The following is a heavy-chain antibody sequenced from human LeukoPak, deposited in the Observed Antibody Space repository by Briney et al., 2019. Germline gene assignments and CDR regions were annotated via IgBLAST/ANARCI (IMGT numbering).Heavy chain of an antibody. CDR2: IRYDGSNK. CDR1: GFTFSSYG. J-gene: IGHJ6*03. Sequence: GGSLRLSCAASGFTFSSYGMHWVRQAPGKGLEWVAFIRYDGSNKHYADSVKGRFTISRDNSKNMLYLQMNSLRAEDTAVYYCAKVDTAMDNYYYYYYMDVWGKGTTVTVSS. CDR3: AKVDTAMDNYYYYYYMDV. V-gene: IGHV3-30*02. D-gene: IGHD5-18*01.